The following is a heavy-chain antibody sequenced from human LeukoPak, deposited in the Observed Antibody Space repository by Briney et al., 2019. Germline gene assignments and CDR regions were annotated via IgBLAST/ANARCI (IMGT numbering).Heavy chain of an antibody. Sequence: SVKVSCKASGCTFSSYAISWVRQAPGKGLEWMGGIIPIFGTANYAQKFQGRVTITADKSTSTAYMELSSLRSEDTAVYYCARGGVVPAARNWFDPWGQGTLVTVSS. CDR3: ARGGVVPAARNWFDP. V-gene: IGHV1-69*06. CDR2: IIPIFGTA. CDR1: GCTFSSYA. D-gene: IGHD2-2*01. J-gene: IGHJ5*02.